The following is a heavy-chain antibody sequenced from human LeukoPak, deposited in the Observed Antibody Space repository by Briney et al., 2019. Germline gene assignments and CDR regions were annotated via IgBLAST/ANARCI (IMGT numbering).Heavy chain of an antibody. CDR1: GGSVGSGSYH. CDR3: ARDRSAVAGLDY. V-gene: IGHV4-61*01. J-gene: IGHJ4*02. D-gene: IGHD6-19*01. Sequence: SETLSLTCTVSGGSVGSGSYHWSWIRQTPGKGLEWIGYIYYSGSTNYNPSLKSRVTISVDTSKNQFSLKLSFVTAADTAVYYCARDRSAVAGLDYWGQGTLVTVSS. CDR2: IYYSGST.